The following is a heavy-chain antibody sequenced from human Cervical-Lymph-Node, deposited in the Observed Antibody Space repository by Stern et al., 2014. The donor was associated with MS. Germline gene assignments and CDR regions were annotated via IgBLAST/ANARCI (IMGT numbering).Heavy chain of an antibody. J-gene: IGHJ4*02. CDR1: GYTFTDYG. CDR3: ARDHKHDSSAYLD. Sequence: QVQLVQSGAEVKKPGASVKVSCKASGYTFTDYGITWVRQAPGQGLEWMGWISVYNGHTSYAQKFQGRVSMTTETSTNTADMELRSLRSDDTAVYYCARDHKHDSSAYLDWGQGTLVTVSS. D-gene: IGHD3-22*01. CDR2: ISVYNGHT. V-gene: IGHV1-18*01.